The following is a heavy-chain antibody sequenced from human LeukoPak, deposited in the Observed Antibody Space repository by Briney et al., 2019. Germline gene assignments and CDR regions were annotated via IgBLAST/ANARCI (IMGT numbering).Heavy chain of an antibody. V-gene: IGHV4-34*01. CDR3: ARHGEYYFDY. Sequence: SETLSLTCAVYGGSFSGYYWSWIRQPPGKGLEWTGQISRRGNTNYNPSLKSRVTISVDTSKNQLSLKLSTVTAADTALYYCARHGEYYFDYWGQGTLVTVSS. CDR1: GGSFSGYY. CDR2: ISRRGNT. D-gene: IGHD3-10*01. J-gene: IGHJ4*02.